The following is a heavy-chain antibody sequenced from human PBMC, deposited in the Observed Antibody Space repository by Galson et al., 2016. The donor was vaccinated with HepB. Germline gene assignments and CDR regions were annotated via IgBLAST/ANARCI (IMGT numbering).Heavy chain of an antibody. CDR2: TFYRSNWQN. D-gene: IGHD7-27*01. CDR1: GDSVSSNSAG. Sequence: CAISGDSVSSNSAGWNWIRQSPSRGLEWLGMTFYRSNWQNDYAESVKSRITINPDTSRNQFSLQLNSVTPEDTAVYYFSRSDLLGRGFGWWGQGTLVTVSS. J-gene: IGHJ4*02. CDR3: SRSDLLGRGFGW. V-gene: IGHV6-1*01.